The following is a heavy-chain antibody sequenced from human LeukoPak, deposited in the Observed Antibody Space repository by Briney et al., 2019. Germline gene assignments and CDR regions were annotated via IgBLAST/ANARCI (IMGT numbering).Heavy chain of an antibody. Sequence: PGRSLRLSCAASGFTFYDYAMHWVRQAPGKGLEWVSGISWNSGSIGYADSVKGRFTISRDNAKNSLYLQMNSLRAEDTALYYCAKAYYDILTGHLDYWGQGTLVTVSS. D-gene: IGHD3-9*01. CDR1: GFTFYDYA. CDR2: ISWNSGSI. V-gene: IGHV3-9*01. J-gene: IGHJ4*02. CDR3: AKAYYDILTGHLDY.